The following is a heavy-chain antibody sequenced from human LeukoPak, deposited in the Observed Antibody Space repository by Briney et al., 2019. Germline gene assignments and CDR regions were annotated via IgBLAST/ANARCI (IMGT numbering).Heavy chain of an antibody. CDR2: INHSGST. J-gene: IGHJ6*03. CDR1: GGSFSGYY. CDR3: ARLYGSGSHGPYYYMDV. Sequence: PSETLSLTCAVYGGSFSGYYWSWIRQPPGKGLEWIGEINHSGSTNYNPSLKSRVTISVDTSKNQFSLKLSSVTAADTAVYYCARLYGSGSHGPYYYMDVWGKGTTVTVSS. V-gene: IGHV4-34*01. D-gene: IGHD3-10*01.